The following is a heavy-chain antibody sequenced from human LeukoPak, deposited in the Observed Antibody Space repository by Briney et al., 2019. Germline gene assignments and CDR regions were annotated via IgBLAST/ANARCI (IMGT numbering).Heavy chain of an antibody. CDR1: GFTFDDYG. CDR2: IRDSGET. CDR3: ARDRAVTQDWVEFDP. J-gene: IGHJ5*02. V-gene: IGHV3-66*03. Sequence: GGSLRLSCAASGFTFDDYGMRWVRQAPGKGLEWVSLIRDSGETFYADSVKGRFTISRDNSKNTMYLQMNRLRVEDTAVYFCARDRAVTQDWVEFDPWGQGTLVTVSS. D-gene: IGHD4-17*01.